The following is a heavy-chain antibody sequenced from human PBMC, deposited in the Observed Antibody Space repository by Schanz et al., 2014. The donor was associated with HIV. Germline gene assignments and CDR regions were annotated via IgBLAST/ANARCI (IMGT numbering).Heavy chain of an antibody. J-gene: IGHJ6*02. Sequence: EVQLVESGGGLVKPGRSLRLSCTASGFTFSDYPMSWVRQAPGKGLEWVANIKEDGSEKYHADSVKGRFTISRDNAKNSLFLQMESLRAEDTAVYYCARDGGEVWGQGTTVTVSS. CDR1: GFTFSDYP. D-gene: IGHD3-16*01. CDR3: ARDGGEV. CDR2: IKEDGSEK. V-gene: IGHV3-7*01.